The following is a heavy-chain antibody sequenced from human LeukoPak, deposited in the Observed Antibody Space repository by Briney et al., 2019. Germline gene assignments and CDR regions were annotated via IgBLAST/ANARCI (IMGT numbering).Heavy chain of an antibody. Sequence: SETLSLTCTVSGGSISSYYWSWLRQPPGKGLEWIGYIYYSGSTNYNPSLKGRVTISVDTSKNQFSLKLSSVTAADTAVYYCARHTAMVTFFDYWGQGTLVTVSS. CDR1: GGSISSYY. D-gene: IGHD5-18*01. CDR3: ARHTAMVTFFDY. CDR2: IYYSGST. V-gene: IGHV4-59*08. J-gene: IGHJ4*02.